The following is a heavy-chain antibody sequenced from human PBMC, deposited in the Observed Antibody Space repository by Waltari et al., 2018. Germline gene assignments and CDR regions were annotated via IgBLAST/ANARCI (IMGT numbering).Heavy chain of an antibody. V-gene: IGHV1-2*02. CDR3: ARLVTVTSLPFDY. CDR2: INPNSGGT. Sequence: QVQLVQSGAEVKKPGASVKVSCKASGYTFTGYYMHWVRQAPGQGLEWMGWINPNSGGTNDAQKFQGRVTMTRDTSISTAYMELSRLRSDDTAVYYCARLVTVTSLPFDYCGQGTLVTVSS. CDR1: GYTFTGYY. J-gene: IGHJ4*02. D-gene: IGHD4-17*01.